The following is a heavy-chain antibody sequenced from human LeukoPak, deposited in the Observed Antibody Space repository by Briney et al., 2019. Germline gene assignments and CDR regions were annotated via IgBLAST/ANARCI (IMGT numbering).Heavy chain of an antibody. CDR1: GYTFTAYY. J-gene: IGHJ4*02. CDR2: IGPNSGDT. CDR3: ARKYDSSWYDYFDY. V-gene: IGHV1-2*02. Sequence: ASVKVSCKASGYTFTAYYIHWVRRAPGQGLEWMGWIGPNSGDTNYAQNFQGRVTMTRDTSISTVYMELSRLTSDDTAVYYCARKYDSSWYDYFDYWGRGTLVSVSS. D-gene: IGHD6-13*01.